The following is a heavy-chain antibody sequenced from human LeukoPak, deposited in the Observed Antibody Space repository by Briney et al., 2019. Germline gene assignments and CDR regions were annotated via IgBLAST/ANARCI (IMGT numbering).Heavy chain of an antibody. D-gene: IGHD6-19*01. CDR1: GGSFSGYY. V-gene: IGHV4-34*01. Sequence: SETLSLTCAVYGGSFSGYYWSWIRQPPGKGLEWIGEINHSGSTNYNPSLKSRVTISVDTSKNQFSLKLSSVTAADTAVYYCARRLLYSSGHDAGIDYWGQGTLVTVSS. CDR2: INHSGST. J-gene: IGHJ4*02. CDR3: ARRLLYSSGHDAGIDY.